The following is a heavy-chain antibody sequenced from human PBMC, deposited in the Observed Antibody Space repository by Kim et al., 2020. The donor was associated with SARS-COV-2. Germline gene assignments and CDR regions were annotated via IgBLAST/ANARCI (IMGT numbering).Heavy chain of an antibody. CDR3: AKTIVEARFFDY. V-gene: IGHV3-23*01. Sequence: GGSLRLSCAASGFSFVDYAMSWVRQAPGKGLEWVSTINARRTTYYSDSVKGRFTISRDSSKNMVDLQMNSLRAEDTAVYYCAKTIVEARFFDYWGQGAL. CDR2: INARRTT. CDR1: GFSFVDYA. J-gene: IGHJ4*02. D-gene: IGHD6-6*01.